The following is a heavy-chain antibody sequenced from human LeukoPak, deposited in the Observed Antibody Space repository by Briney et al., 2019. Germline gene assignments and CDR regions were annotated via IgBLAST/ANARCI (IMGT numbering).Heavy chain of an antibody. V-gene: IGHV3-11*01. Sequence: SGGSLRLSCAASGFTFSDYYMSWIRQAPGKGLEWVSYISSSGSTIYYAESVKGRFTISRDNAKNSLYLQMNSLRAEDTAVYYCARGPRLRYFDWLFDYWGQGTLVTVSS. CDR3: ARGPRLRYFDWLFDY. CDR1: GFTFSDYY. D-gene: IGHD3-9*01. J-gene: IGHJ4*02. CDR2: ISSSGSTI.